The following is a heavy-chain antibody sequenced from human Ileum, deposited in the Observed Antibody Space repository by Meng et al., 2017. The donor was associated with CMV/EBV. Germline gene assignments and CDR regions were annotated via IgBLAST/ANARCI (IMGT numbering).Heavy chain of an antibody. J-gene: IGHJ4*02. CDR3: ARNVGFYSSQIAY. CDR1: GGSTTSSTYY. CDR2: VYYSGTT. V-gene: IGHV4-39*07. Sequence: QLQESGPGLGKPSETLSLTCTASGGSTTSSTYYWGWIRQPPGKGLEWIGSVYYSGTTYYNPSLKSRVNMSIDTSKNRFSLKLSSATAADTAVYYCARNVGFYSSQIAYWGQGALVTVSS. D-gene: IGHD3-3*01.